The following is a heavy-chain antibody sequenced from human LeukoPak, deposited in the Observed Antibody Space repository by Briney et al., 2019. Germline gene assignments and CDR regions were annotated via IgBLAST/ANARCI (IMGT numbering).Heavy chain of an antibody. CDR3: ARPIQIPNYYDSSGYPFDY. CDR1: GFTFSSYA. Sequence: GGSLRLSCAASGFTFSSYAMHWVRQAPGKGLEWVAVISYDGSNKYYADSVKGRFTISRDNSKNTLYLQMNSLRAEDTAVYYCARPIQIPNYYDSSGYPFDYWGQGTLVTVSS. V-gene: IGHV3-30-3*01. J-gene: IGHJ4*02. D-gene: IGHD3-22*01. CDR2: ISYDGSNK.